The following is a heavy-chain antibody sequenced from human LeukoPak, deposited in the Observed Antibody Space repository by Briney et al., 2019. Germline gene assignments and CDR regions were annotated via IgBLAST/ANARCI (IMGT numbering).Heavy chain of an antibody. D-gene: IGHD3-10*01. CDR3: ARGPRWRGSGRSYYYGMDV. V-gene: IGHV4-59*01. J-gene: IGHJ6*04. CDR1: SGSLTTYY. Sequence: SETLSLTCTVSSGSLTTYYWNWIRQSPGKRPEWIGYVFHTGITEYNPSLESRVTMSMDTSKRQLSLSLTFVTTADTARYYCARGPRWRGSGRSYYYGMDVWGNGTTVTVSS. CDR2: VFHTGIT.